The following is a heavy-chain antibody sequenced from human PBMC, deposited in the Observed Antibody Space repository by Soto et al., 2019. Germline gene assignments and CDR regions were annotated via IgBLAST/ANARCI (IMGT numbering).Heavy chain of an antibody. CDR1: EGTYNTFA. Sequence: PSVKVSCKASEGTYNTFAISWLRQAPGQGLEWMGGIIPVLGPAFYAQKFQGRVTITADKSTTTAYLELTSLRSEDTAVYYCVRAAKRYFDYWGQGTLVTVSS. CDR2: IIPVLGPA. J-gene: IGHJ4*02. V-gene: IGHV1-69*10. CDR3: VRAAKRYFDY.